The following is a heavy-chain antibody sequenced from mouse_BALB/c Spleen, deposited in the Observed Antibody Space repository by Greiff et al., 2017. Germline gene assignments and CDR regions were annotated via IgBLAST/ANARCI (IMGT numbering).Heavy chain of an antibody. CDR3: VRQGVYYYGRYFDV. V-gene: IGHV10-1*02. CDR1: GFTFNTYA. D-gene: IGHD1-1*01. CDR2: IRSKSNNYAT. Sequence: EVKLVESGGGLVQPKGSLKLSCAASGFTFNTYAMNWVRQAPGKGLEWVARIRSKSNNYATYYADSVKDRFTISRDDSQSMLYLQMNNLKTEDTAMYYCVRQGVYYYGRYFDVWGAGTTVTVSS. J-gene: IGHJ1*01.